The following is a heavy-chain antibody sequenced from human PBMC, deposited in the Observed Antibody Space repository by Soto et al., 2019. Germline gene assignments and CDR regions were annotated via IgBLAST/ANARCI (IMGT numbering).Heavy chain of an antibody. CDR3: TRGKLTYYAMDV. J-gene: IGHJ6*02. V-gene: IGHV6-1*01. Sequence: SETLSLTCALSGDSVSRYHAAWNWVRQSPSRGLEWLGRTFYRSNFDSEYAVSVRGRIIINADTSQNQFSLHLNSVTPEDTAVYYCTRGKLTYYAMDVWGQGTTVTVS. CDR1: GDSVSRYHAA. D-gene: IGHD1-7*01. CDR2: TFYRSNFDS.